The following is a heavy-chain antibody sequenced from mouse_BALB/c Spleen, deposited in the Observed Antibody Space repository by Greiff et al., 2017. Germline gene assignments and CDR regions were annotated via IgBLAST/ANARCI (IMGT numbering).Heavy chain of an antibody. CDR3: ARSNYPWYFDV. Sequence: VQLQQSGPELVKPGASVRISCKASGYTFTSYYIHWVKQRPGQGLEWIGWIYPGNVNTKYNEKFKGKATLTADKSSSTAYMQLSSLTSEDSAVYFCARSNYPWYFDVWGAGTTVTVSS. CDR2: IYPGNVNT. V-gene: IGHV1S56*01. D-gene: IGHD2-1*01. J-gene: IGHJ1*01. CDR1: GYTFTSYY.